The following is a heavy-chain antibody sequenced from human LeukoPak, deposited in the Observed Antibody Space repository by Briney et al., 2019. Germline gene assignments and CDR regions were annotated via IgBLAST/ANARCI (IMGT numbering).Heavy chain of an antibody. Sequence: KDGESLKISCKGSGNSFTSYWIGWVRQMPGKGLEWMGIIYPDDSDTRYSPSFKGQVTISADKSISTAYLQWSSLKASDTAMYYCARTSGLVGARTGWDYFDYWGQGTLVTVSS. V-gene: IGHV5-51*01. CDR3: ARTSGLVGARTGWDYFDY. D-gene: IGHD1-26*01. CDR1: GNSFTSYW. J-gene: IGHJ4*02. CDR2: IYPDDSDT.